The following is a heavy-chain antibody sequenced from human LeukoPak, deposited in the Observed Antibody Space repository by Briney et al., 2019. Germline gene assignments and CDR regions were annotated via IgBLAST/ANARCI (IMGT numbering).Heavy chain of an antibody. J-gene: IGHJ5*02. D-gene: IGHD6-19*01. CDR2: ISWDGGST. CDR3: AKDGGSGWFINWFDP. V-gene: IGHV3-43*01. CDR1: GFTFDDYT. Sequence: GSLRLSCAASGFTFDDYTMHWVRQAPGKGLEWVSLISWDGGSTYYADSVKGRFTISRDNSKNSLYLQMNSLRTEDTALYYCAKDGGSGWFINWFDPWGQETLVTVSS.